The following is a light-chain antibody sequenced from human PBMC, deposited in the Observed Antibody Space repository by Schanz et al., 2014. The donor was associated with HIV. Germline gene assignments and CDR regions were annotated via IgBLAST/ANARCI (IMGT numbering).Light chain of an antibody. Sequence: QLVLTQPPSVSGAPGQRVTISCTGTSSNIGANFDVPWYQVLPRTVPKLLIYGNTNRPSGVPDRFSGSKSGTSVSLAITGLRAEDEADYYCLSFDSSLSGWVFGGGTKVTVL. CDR3: LSFDSSLSGWV. J-gene: IGLJ3*02. CDR2: GNT. V-gene: IGLV1-40*01. CDR1: SSNIGANFD.